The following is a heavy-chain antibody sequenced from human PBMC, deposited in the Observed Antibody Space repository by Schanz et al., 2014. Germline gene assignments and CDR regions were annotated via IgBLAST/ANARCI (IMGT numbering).Heavy chain of an antibody. CDR3: ASALTTWGGMDV. CDR2: IYYSGST. J-gene: IGHJ6*02. Sequence: QMQLQESGPGLVKPSETLSLTCTVSGGSINSYYWTWIRQPPGKGLEWIGYIYYSGSTNYNPSLRSRVTILVDTSKNQFSLKLYSVTAADTAVYYCASALTTWGGMDVWGQGTTVTVSS. CDR1: GGSINSYY. V-gene: IGHV4-59*01. D-gene: IGHD4-4*01.